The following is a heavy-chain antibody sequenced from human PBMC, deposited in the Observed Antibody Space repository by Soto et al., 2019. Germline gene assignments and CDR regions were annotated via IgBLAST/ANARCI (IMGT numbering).Heavy chain of an antibody. CDR3: ARGLEPYNWFDP. CDR2: MNPNSGNT. D-gene: IGHD1-1*01. J-gene: IGHJ5*02. CDR1: GYTFTSYD. Sequence: ASVKVSCKASGYTFTSYDINWVRQATGQGLEWMGWMNPNSGNTGYAQKFQGRVTMTRNTSISTAYMELSSLRSEDTAVYYCARGLEPYNWFDPWGRGTLVTVSS. V-gene: IGHV1-8*01.